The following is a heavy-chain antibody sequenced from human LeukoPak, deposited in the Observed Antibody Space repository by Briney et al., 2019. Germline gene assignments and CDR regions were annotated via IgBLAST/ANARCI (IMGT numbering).Heavy chain of an antibody. CDR3: ARVKVPAAPEYYYYMDV. Sequence: SETLSLTCTVSGGSISSYYWSWIRQPPGKGLEWIGYIYYSGITNYNPSLKSRVTISVDTSKNQISLNLRTVIAADTAVYYCARVKVPAAPEYYYYMDVWGKGTMVTVSS. J-gene: IGHJ6*03. V-gene: IGHV4-59*01. CDR1: GGSISSYY. D-gene: IGHD2-2*01. CDR2: IYYSGIT.